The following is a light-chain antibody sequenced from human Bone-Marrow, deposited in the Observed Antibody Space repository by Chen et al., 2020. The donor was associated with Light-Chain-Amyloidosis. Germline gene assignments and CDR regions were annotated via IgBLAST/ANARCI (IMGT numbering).Light chain of an antibody. CDR3: TSHAGANAFYV. J-gene: IGLJ1*01. CDR1: SSDVGAYNY. Sequence: QSALTQPPSASGSPGQSVTISCTGTSSDVGAYNYVSWYQQHPGKAPKLMIYEVSQRHSGVPARFSGSKSGNTASLTVSGLQDDDEADYYCTSHAGANAFYVFGTGTKVTVL. CDR2: EVS. V-gene: IGLV2-8*01.